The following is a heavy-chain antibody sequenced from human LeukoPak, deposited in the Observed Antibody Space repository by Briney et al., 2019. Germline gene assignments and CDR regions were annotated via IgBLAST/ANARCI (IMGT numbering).Heavy chain of an antibody. J-gene: IGHJ4*02. CDR3: AREGRYCSSTSCSFFDY. D-gene: IGHD2-2*01. CDR1: GYTFTSYG. CDR2: ISAYNGNT. Sequence: ASVKVSCKASGYTFTSYGISWVRQAPGQGLEWMGWISAYNGNTNYAQKLQGRVTMTTDTSTSTAYMELRSLRSDDTAVYYCAREGRYCSSTSCSFFDYWGQGTLVTVSS. V-gene: IGHV1-18*01.